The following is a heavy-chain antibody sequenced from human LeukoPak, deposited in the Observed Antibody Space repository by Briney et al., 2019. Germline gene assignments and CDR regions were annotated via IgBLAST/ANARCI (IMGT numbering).Heavy chain of an antibody. Sequence: PGRSLRLSCAASGFTFSSYSMNWVRQAPGKGLEWVSSISSSSSYIYYADSVKGRFTISRDNAKNSLYLQMNSLRAEDTAVYYCARDRDSGSSLDYWGQGTLVTVSS. CDR2: ISSSSSYI. J-gene: IGHJ4*02. CDR3: ARDRDSGSSLDY. V-gene: IGHV3-21*01. D-gene: IGHD1-26*01. CDR1: GFTFSSYS.